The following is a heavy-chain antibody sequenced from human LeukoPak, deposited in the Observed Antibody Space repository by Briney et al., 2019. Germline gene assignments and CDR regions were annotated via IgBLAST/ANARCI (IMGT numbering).Heavy chain of an antibody. J-gene: IGHJ4*02. V-gene: IGHV3-48*03. Sequence: QAGGSLRLSCAASGFTFSSYEMNWVRQAPGKGLEWVSYISSSGSTIYYADSVKGRFTISRDNSKNTLYLQMNSLRAENTAVYYCAKDTYYYDSSGYSHFDYWGQGTLVTVSS. CDR1: GFTFSSYE. CDR3: AKDTYYYDSSGYSHFDY. CDR2: ISSSGSTI. D-gene: IGHD3-22*01.